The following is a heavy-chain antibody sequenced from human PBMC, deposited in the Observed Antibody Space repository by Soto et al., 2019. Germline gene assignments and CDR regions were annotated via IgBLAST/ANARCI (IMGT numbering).Heavy chain of an antibody. CDR1: GYTFSSYG. D-gene: IGHD3-9*01. CDR2: IWYDGSNK. V-gene: IGHV3-33*01. J-gene: IGHJ4*02. CDR3: ARENYDILTGYSNGRFDY. Sequence: QVQLVESGRGVVQPGRSLRLSCAASGYTFSSYGMHWVRQAPGKGLEWVAVIWYDGSNKYYADSVKGRFTISRDNSKNTLYLQMNSLRAEDTAVYYCARENYDILTGYSNGRFDYWGQGTLVTVSS.